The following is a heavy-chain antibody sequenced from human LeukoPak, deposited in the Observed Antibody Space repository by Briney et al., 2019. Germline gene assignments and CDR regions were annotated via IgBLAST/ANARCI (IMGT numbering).Heavy chain of an antibody. V-gene: IGHV1-3*01. D-gene: IGHD6-13*01. CDR1: GYTFTTYA. Sequence: ASVKVSCKASGYTFTTYAMHWVRQAPGQRLEWMGWINAGNGNTKYSQKFQARVTITRDTSASTAYMELSSLRSEDTAVYYCARDPIGSRWPYYFDYWGQGTLVTVSS. J-gene: IGHJ4*02. CDR3: ARDPIGSRWPYYFDY. CDR2: INAGNGNT.